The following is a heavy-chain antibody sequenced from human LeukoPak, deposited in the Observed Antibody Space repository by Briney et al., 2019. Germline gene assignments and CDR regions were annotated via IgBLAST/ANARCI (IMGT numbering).Heavy chain of an antibody. CDR1: GGSMNNYY. CDR2: IYYSGST. Sequence: SETLSLTCTVSGGSMNNYYWSWIRRPPGKGLEWIGYIYYSGSTRYNPSLQSRVTISVATSANQFSLNLSSVTTEDTAIYYCARTSTGPSYGHGCFDFWGPGSLVTVSS. CDR3: ARTSTGPSYGHGCFDF. J-gene: IGHJ4*02. D-gene: IGHD5-18*01. V-gene: IGHV4-59*01.